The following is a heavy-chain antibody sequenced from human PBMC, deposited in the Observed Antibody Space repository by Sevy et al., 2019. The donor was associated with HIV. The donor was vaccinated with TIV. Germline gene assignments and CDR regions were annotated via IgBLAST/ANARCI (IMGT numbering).Heavy chain of an antibody. CDR3: ARGRYCSGGSCSGFDY. J-gene: IGHJ4*02. CDR2: IYYGGST. V-gene: IGHV4-59*01. CDR1: GGSISSYY. D-gene: IGHD2-15*01. Sequence: SETLSLTCTVSGGSISSYYWSWIRQPPGKGLEWIGYIYYGGSTNYNPSRKSRVTISVDTSKNQFSLKLSSVTAADTAVYYCARGRYCSGGSCSGFDYWGQGTLVTVSS.